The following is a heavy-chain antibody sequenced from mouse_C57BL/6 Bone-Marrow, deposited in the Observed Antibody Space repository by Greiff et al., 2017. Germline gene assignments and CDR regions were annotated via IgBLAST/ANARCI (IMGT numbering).Heavy chain of an antibody. D-gene: IGHD2-3*01. J-gene: IGHJ3*01. CDR1: GYTFTDYY. V-gene: IGHV1-76*01. CDR3: ARDDGYYVWFAD. Sequence: QVQLQQSGAELVRPGASVKLSCKASGYTFTDYYINWVKQRPGQGLEWIARIYPGSGNTYYNEKFKGKATLTAEKSSSTAYMQLSSLTSEDSAVYFCARDDGYYVWFADWGQGTLVTVSA. CDR2: IYPGSGNT.